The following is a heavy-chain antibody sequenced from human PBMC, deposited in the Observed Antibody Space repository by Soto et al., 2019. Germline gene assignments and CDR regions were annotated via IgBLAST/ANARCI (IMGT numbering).Heavy chain of an antibody. CDR2: IIPIFGTA. V-gene: IGHV1-69*06. Sequence: SVKVSCKASGGTFSSYAISWVRQAPGQGLEWMGGIIPIFGTANYAQKFQGRVTITADKSTSTAYMELSSLRSEDTAVYYCARGTYYSSGWYGGYYYYGMDVWGQGTTVTVSS. CDR1: GGTFSSYA. J-gene: IGHJ6*02. D-gene: IGHD6-19*01. CDR3: ARGTYYSSGWYGGYYYYGMDV.